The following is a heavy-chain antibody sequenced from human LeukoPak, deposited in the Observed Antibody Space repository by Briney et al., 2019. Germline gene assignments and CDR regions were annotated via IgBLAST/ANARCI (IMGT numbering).Heavy chain of an antibody. CDR2: ISAYNGNT. Sequence: GASVKVSCKASGFTFSNYGISWVRQAPGQGLEWMGWISAYNGNTNYAQKLQGRVTMTTDTSTSTAYMELRSLRSDDTAVYYCAGYSSSWYDYWGQGTLVTVSS. CDR3: AGYSSSWYDY. V-gene: IGHV1-18*01. CDR1: GFTFSNYG. D-gene: IGHD6-13*01. J-gene: IGHJ4*02.